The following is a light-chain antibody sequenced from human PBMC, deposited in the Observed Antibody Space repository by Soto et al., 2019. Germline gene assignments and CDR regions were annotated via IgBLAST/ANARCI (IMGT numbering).Light chain of an antibody. V-gene: IGLV1-51*01. CDR1: SSNIGNNY. CDR3: GTWDSSLSAWV. Sequence: QSVLTQPPSVSAAPGRKVTISCSGSSSNIGNNYVSWYQQFPGTAPQLLIYDNNKRPSGIPDRFSGSKSGTSATLDITGLQTGEEADYYCGTWDSSLSAWVFGGGTKLTVL. J-gene: IGLJ3*02. CDR2: DNN.